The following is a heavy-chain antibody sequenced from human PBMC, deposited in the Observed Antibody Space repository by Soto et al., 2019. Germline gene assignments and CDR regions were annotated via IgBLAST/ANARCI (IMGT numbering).Heavy chain of an antibody. J-gene: IGHJ1*01. CDR2: ISYDGSNK. V-gene: IGHV3-30-3*01. CDR3: ARDRRCGGDCYLKYFQH. CDR1: GFTFSSYA. Sequence: PGGSLRLSCAASGFTFSSYAMDWVRQAPGKXLEWVAVISYDGSNKYYADSVKGRFTISRDNSKNTLYLQMNSLRAEDTAVYYCARDRRCGGDCYLKYFQHWGQGTLVTVSS. D-gene: IGHD2-21*02.